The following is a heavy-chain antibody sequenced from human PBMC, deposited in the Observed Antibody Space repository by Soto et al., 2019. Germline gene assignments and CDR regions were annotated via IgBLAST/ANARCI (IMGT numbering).Heavy chain of an antibody. CDR3: ARDLRGYSSSPLWFDP. CDR1: GFTFSSYA. D-gene: IGHD6-13*01. CDR2: ISYDGSNK. J-gene: IGHJ5*02. Sequence: PGGSLRLSCAASGFTFSSYAMHWVRQAPGKGLEWVAVISYDGSNKYYADSVKGRFTISRDNSKNTLYLQMNSLRAEDTAVYYCARDLRGYSSSPLWFDPWGQGTLVTVSS. V-gene: IGHV3-30-3*01.